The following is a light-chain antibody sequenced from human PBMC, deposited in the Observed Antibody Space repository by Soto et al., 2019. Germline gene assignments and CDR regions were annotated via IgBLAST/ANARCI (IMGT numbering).Light chain of an antibody. CDR1: SSDVGSYNL. J-gene: IGLJ3*02. V-gene: IGLV2-23*01. CDR2: EGS. Sequence: QSALTQPASVSGSPGQSITISCTGTSSDVGSYNLVSWYQQHPGKAPKLMIYEGSKRPSGVSYRFSGTKSGNTASLTISGXXXXXXXDYXCCSYAGSSPWVFGGGTK. CDR3: CSYAGSSPWV.